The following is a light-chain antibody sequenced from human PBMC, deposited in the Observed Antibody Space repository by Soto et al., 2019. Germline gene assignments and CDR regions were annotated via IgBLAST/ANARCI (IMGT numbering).Light chain of an antibody. CDR3: AAWDDRLNVV. V-gene: IGLV1-44*01. J-gene: IGLJ2*01. Sequence: QSVLTQPPSASGTPGQRVTISCSGSSSNIGTNTVHWYQQFPGKAPKLLIYSNNQRPSGVPDRFSGSKSDTSASLAISGLQSEDEADYYCAAWDDRLNVVIGGGTKVTVL. CDR2: SNN. CDR1: SSNIGTNT.